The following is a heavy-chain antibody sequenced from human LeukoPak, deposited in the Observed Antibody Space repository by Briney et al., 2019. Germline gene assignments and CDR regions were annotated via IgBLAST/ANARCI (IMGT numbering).Heavy chain of an antibody. CDR1: GFMFSSSW. CDR3: ARGPSYCGNNCYYYFDS. V-gene: IGHV3-7*01. D-gene: IGHD2-21*01. CDR2: IKKDGSVK. Sequence: GGSLRLSCAASGFMFSSSWMTWVRQAPGKGLEWVANIKKDGSVKHYVDSVKGRSTISRDNAKNSLYLQMNSLRAEDTAVYYCARGPSYCGNNCYYYFDSWGQGTLVTVSS. J-gene: IGHJ4*02.